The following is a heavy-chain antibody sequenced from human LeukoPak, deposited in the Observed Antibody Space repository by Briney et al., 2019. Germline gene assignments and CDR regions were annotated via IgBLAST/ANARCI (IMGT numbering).Heavy chain of an antibody. CDR1: GYTFTSYD. J-gene: IGHJ4*02. CDR2: MNPNSGNT. V-gene: IGHV1-8*01. Sequence: GASVKVSCKASGYTFTSYDINWVRQATGQGLEWMGWMNPNSGNTGYAQKFQGRVTMTRNTSISTAYMELSSLRSEDTAVYYCARSGEYIVATIWEFDYWGQGTLVTVSS. CDR3: ARSGEYIVATIWEFDY. D-gene: IGHD5-12*01.